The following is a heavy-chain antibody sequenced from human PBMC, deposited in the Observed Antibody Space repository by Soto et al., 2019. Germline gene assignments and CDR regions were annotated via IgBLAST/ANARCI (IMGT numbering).Heavy chain of an antibody. V-gene: IGHV3-33*01. Sequence: VAVIWYDGSNKYYADSVKGRFTISRDNSKNTLYLQMNSLRAEDTAVYYCARDLGQQLAFFDYWGQGTLVTVSS. CDR2: IWYDGSNK. J-gene: IGHJ4*02. CDR3: ARDLGQQLAFFDY. D-gene: IGHD6-13*01.